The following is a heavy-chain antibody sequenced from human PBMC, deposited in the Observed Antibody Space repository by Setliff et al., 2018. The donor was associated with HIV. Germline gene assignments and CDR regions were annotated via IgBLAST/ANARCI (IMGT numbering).Heavy chain of an antibody. Sequence: GGSLRLSCAASGFMFDDYAMHWVRQAPGKGLEWVSGISWNSGSIGYADSVKGRFTISRDNAKNALYLQMNKLRAEDTALYYCAKDPTHEYYDVLAGLGSWFDPWGQGTLVTVSS. CDR2: ISWNSGSI. D-gene: IGHD3-9*01. J-gene: IGHJ5*02. CDR1: GFMFDDYA. CDR3: AKDPTHEYYDVLAGLGSWFDP. V-gene: IGHV3-9*01.